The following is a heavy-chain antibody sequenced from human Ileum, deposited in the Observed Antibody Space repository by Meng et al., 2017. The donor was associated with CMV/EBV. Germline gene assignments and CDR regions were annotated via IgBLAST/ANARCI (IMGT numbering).Heavy chain of an antibody. CDR3: ARDPDFNIAAYNDY. Sequence: SVNVSCKASGYTFTGYYMHWVRQAPGQGLEWMGWINPNTGGTNYGQKYQGRVTMNRDTSISTAYMELSRLRSDDTAVYYCARDPDFNIAAYNDYWGQGTLVTVSS. CDR1: GYTFTGYY. CDR2: INPNTGGT. J-gene: IGHJ4*02. V-gene: IGHV1-2*02. D-gene: IGHD6-25*01.